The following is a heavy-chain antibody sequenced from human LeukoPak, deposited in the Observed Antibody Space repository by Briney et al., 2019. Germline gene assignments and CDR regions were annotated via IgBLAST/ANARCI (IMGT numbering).Heavy chain of an antibody. Sequence: PSETLSLTCTVDGGSISSYYWSWIRHPPGKGREWIGYIYYSVSTNYNPSLKSRVTISVDTSKNKFSLKLSSVTAADTAVYYCARVNYDFWSGYYSLDYWGQGTLVTVSS. J-gene: IGHJ4*02. V-gene: IGHV4-59*01. CDR2: IYYSVST. CDR1: GGSISSYY. D-gene: IGHD3-3*01. CDR3: ARVNYDFWSGYYSLDY.